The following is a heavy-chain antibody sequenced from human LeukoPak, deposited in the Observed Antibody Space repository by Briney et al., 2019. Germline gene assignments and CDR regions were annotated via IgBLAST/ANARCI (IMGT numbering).Heavy chain of an antibody. J-gene: IGHJ4*02. CDR3: AKDYCSSTSCYATY. CDR1: GFTFTNDW. V-gene: IGHV3-30*02. CDR2: IRYDGSKK. Sequence: PGGSLRLSCVTSGFTFTNDWMTWVRQAPGKGLEWVAFIRYDGSKKYSADSVKGRFTISRDNSKNTLYLQMNSLRAEDTSVCYCAKDYCSSTSCYATYWGQGTLVTVSS. D-gene: IGHD2-2*01.